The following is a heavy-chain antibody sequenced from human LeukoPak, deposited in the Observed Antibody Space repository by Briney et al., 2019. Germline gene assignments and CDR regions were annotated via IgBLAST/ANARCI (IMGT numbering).Heavy chain of an antibody. CDR3: AINEGEYDSSGYYAFDI. CDR1: GGTFSSYT. J-gene: IGHJ3*02. D-gene: IGHD3-22*01. CDR2: IIPILGIA. V-gene: IGHV1-69*02. Sequence: GSSVKVSCKASGGTFSSYTIGWVRQAPGQGLEWMGRIIPILGIANYAQKFQGRVTITADKSTSTAYMELSSLRSEDTAVYYCAINEGEYDSSGYYAFDIWGQGTMVTVSS.